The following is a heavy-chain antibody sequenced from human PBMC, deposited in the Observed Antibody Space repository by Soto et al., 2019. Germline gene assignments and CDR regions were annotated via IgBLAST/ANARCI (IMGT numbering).Heavy chain of an antibody. Sequence: QVQLVESGGGVVQPGRSRRLSCAASGFTFSGYGMHWVRQAPGKGLEWVAVIRYDGSNIYYADSVKGRFTISRDNSKNTLYLEMNNLGAEDTSVYYCVRDGVGATAFFGYFDSWGQGTLVPVSS. CDR3: VRDGVGATAFFGYFDS. D-gene: IGHD1-26*01. V-gene: IGHV3-33*01. CDR2: IRYDGSNI. J-gene: IGHJ4*02. CDR1: GFTFSGYG.